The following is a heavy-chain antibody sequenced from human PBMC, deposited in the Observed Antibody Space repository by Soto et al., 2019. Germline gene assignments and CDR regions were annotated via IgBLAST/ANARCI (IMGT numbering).Heavy chain of an antibody. V-gene: IGHV4-61*08. CDR1: GDSVSGGGYY. D-gene: IGHD3-22*01. Sequence: QVQLQESGPGLVKPSETLSLICTVSGDSVSGGGYYWTWIRQPPGKGLEWIGYISFTGDTTYNPSLRSRVTIAMHTSKNQFSLKLTSATAADPALYYCSSGGHYYHSMIWGPGTLVTVSS. CDR2: ISFTGDT. CDR3: SSGGHYYHSMI. J-gene: IGHJ4*02.